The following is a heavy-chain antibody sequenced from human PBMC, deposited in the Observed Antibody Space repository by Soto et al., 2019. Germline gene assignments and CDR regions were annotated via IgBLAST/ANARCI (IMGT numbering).Heavy chain of an antibody. D-gene: IGHD5-18*01. Sequence: RRLSCAASGFAVSSNYMSWVRQAPGKGLEWVSVIYSGGSTYYADSVKGRFTISRDNSKNTLYLQMNSLRAEDTAVYYCARDSRGYSYGLFDYRGQGTLVTVSS. J-gene: IGHJ4*01. V-gene: IGHV3-53*01. CDR2: IYSGGST. CDR1: GFAVSSNY. CDR3: ARDSRGYSYGLFDY.